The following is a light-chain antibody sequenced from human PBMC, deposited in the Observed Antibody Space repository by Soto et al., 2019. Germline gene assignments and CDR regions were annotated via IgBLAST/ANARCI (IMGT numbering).Light chain of an antibody. V-gene: IGKV1-5*01. J-gene: IGKJ5*01. CDR1: QSISSW. CDR3: QQYQTYST. CDR2: DAS. Sequence: GDRVTITCRASQSISSWLAWYQQKPGKAPKLLIYDASSLGSGVPSRFRGSGSGTEFTLTISSLQPDDFATYFCQQYQTYSTFGQGTRLEIK.